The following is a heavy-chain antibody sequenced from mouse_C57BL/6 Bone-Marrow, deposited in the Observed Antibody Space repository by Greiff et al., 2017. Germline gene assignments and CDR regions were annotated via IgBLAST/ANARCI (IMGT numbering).Heavy chain of an antibody. CDR2: IWGVGST. CDR3: ATIQRELAY. V-gene: IGHV2-6*01. J-gene: IGHJ3*01. Sequence: VQLQESGPGLVAPSQSLSITCTVSGFSLTSYGVDWVRQSPGKGLEWLGVIWGVGSTNYYSALKSKLSISKDNSKSQVVLKMNSLQTGDTAMYYCATIQRELAYWGQGTLVTVSA. CDR1: GFSLTSYG.